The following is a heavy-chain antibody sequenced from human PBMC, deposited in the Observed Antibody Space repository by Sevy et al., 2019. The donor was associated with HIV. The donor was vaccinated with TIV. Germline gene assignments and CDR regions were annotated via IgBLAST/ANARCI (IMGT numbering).Heavy chain of an antibody. J-gene: IGHJ2*01. V-gene: IGHV3-23*01. CDR1: GFTFNNYA. D-gene: IGHD6-13*01. CDR2: ISGGGGGT. Sequence: GESLKISCAASGFTFNNYAMSWVRQAPGKGLEGKGLEWVSTISGGGGGTYYADSVRGRFTISRDNSKNTLYVQVNSLRVEDTAVYYCAKHYIHDIADGWYFDLWGRGTLVTVSS. CDR3: AKHYIHDIADGWYFDL.